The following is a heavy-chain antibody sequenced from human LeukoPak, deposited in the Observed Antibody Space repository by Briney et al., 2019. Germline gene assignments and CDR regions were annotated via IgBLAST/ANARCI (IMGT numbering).Heavy chain of an antibody. D-gene: IGHD2-15*01. CDR1: GFTFSSYA. Sequence: GGSLRLSCAASGFTFSSYAMSWVRQAPGKGLEWVSAISGSGGSTYYADSVKGRFTISRDNSKNSLYLQMNRLRAEDTAVYYCARDGYCSGGSCYGPSYFDYWGQGTLVTVSS. CDR2: ISGSGGST. CDR3: ARDGYCSGGSCYGPSYFDY. V-gene: IGHV3-23*01. J-gene: IGHJ4*02.